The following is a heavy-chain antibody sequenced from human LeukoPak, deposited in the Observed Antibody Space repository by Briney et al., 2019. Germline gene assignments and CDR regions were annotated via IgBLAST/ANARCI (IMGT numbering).Heavy chain of an antibody. CDR1: GFTFSDYY. D-gene: IGHD3-10*02. CDR2: IKSKTDGGTT. V-gene: IGHV3-15*01. J-gene: IGHJ4*02. Sequence: GGSLRLSCAASGFTFSDYYMSWIRQAPGKGLEWVGRIKSKTDGGTTDYAAPVKGRFTISRDDSKNTLYLQMNSLRAEDTAVYYCAKGALSYVLVYWGQGTLVTVSS. CDR3: AKGALSYVLVY.